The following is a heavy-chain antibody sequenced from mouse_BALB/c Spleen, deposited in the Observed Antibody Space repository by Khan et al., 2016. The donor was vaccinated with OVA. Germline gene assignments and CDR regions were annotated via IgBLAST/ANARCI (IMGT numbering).Heavy chain of an antibody. CDR2: INYSGST. Sequence: EVQLQESGPGLVKPSQSLSLTCTVTGYSNTSDYAWNWIRQFPGNRLEWMGYINYSGSTSKKPSLKSRMSISRDTSKNQIFLQLNSVTTEDTATYYCVRGRSYWGQGTLVTVSA. J-gene: IGHJ3*01. CDR3: VRGRSY. CDR1: GYSNTSDYA. V-gene: IGHV3-2*02.